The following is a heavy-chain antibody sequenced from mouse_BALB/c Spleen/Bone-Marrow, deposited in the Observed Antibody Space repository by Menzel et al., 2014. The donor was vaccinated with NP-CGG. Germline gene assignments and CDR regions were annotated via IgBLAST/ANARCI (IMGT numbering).Heavy chain of an antibody. V-gene: IGHV14-3*02. CDR1: GFNIKDTY. CDR2: IDPANGNT. J-gene: IGHJ4*01. D-gene: IGHD4-1*01. CDR3: ARWEYYAMDY. Sequence: VQLKHSGAELVKPGASVKLSCTASGFNIKDTYMHWVKQRPEQGLEWIGRIDPANGNTKYDPKFQGKATITADTSSNTAYLQLSSLTSEDTAVYYCARWEYYAMDYWGQGTSVTVSP.